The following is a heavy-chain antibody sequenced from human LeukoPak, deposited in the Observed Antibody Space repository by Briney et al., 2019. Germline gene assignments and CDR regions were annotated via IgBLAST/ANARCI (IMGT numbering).Heavy chain of an antibody. CDR2: ISYDGSNK. V-gene: IGHV3-30-3*01. D-gene: IGHD3-22*01. J-gene: IGHJ4*02. CDR1: GFTFSSYA. Sequence: QPGRSLRLSCAASGFTFSSYAMHWVRQAPGKGLEWVAVISYDGSNKYYADSVKGRFTISRDNSKNTLYLQMNSLRAEGTAVYYCAKDRDDSSGYWGVGLDYWGQGTLVTVSS. CDR3: AKDRDDSSGYWGVGLDY.